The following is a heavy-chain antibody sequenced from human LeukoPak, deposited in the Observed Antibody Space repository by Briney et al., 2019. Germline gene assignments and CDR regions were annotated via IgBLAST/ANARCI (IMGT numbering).Heavy chain of an antibody. CDR2: IYHSGST. Sequence: SETLSLTCAVSGGSISSSNWWSWVRQPPGKGLEWIGEIYHSGSTNYNPSLKSRVTISVDKSKNQFSLKLRSVTAADTAVYYCARIAVAEDYYFDYWGQGTLVTVSS. V-gene: IGHV4-4*02. D-gene: IGHD6-19*01. J-gene: IGHJ4*02. CDR1: GGSISSSNW. CDR3: ARIAVAEDYYFDY.